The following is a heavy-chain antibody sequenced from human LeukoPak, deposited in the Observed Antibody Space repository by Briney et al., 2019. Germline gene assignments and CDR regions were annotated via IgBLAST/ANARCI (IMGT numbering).Heavy chain of an antibody. CDR1: GGSISSYC. D-gene: IGHD5-18*01. J-gene: IGHJ4*02. CDR2: IYYSGST. CDR3: ARQGQLNFDY. Sequence: SETLSLTCTVSGGSISSYCWSWIRQPPGMGLEWIGYIYYSGSTNYNPSLKSRVTISVDTSKNQFSLKLSSVTAADTAVYYCARQGQLNFDYWGQGTLVTVSS. V-gene: IGHV4-59*01.